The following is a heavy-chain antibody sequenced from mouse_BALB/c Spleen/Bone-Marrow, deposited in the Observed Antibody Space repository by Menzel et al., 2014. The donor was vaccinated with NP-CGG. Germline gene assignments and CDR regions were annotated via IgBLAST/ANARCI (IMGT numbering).Heavy chain of an antibody. Sequence: EVQVVESGGGLVQPGGSLKLSCATSGFTFSDYYMYWVRQTPEKRLEWVAYITKGGGSTYYPDIVKGRFTISRDNAKNTLYLQTSRLKSEDTAMYYCARQLAYAMDYWGQGTSVTVSS. D-gene: IGHD4-1*01. J-gene: IGHJ4*01. V-gene: IGHV5-12*02. CDR1: GFTFSDYY. CDR3: ARQLAYAMDY. CDR2: ITKGGGST.